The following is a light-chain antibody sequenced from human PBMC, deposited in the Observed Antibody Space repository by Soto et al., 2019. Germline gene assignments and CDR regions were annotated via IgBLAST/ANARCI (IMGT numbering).Light chain of an antibody. CDR3: CSYAGSSTFFYV. CDR2: EVS. Sequence: QSALTQPASVSGSPGQSITISCTGTSSDVGSYNLVSWYQQHPGKAPKLMIYEVSKRPSGVSNRFSGSKSGNTASLTISGLQAEDEADYYCCSYAGSSTFFYVFGTGTKAPVL. J-gene: IGLJ1*01. CDR1: SSDVGSYNL. V-gene: IGLV2-23*02.